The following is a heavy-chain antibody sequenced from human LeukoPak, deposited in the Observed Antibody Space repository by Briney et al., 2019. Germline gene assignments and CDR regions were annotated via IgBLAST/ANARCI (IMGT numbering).Heavy chain of an antibody. CDR2: IYYSGST. D-gene: IGHD4-17*01. J-gene: IGHJ4*02. Sequence: SETLSLTCTVSGGSISSSSYYWGWIRQPPGKGLEWIGSIYYSGSTYYNPSLKSRVTISVDMSKNQFSLKLSSVTAADTAVYYCARLWGDYGDYFDYWGQGTLVTVSS. V-gene: IGHV4-39*01. CDR3: ARLWGDYGDYFDY. CDR1: GGSISSSSYY.